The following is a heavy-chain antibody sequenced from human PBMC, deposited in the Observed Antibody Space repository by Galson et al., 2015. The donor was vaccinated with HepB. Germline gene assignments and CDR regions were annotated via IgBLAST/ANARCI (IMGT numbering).Heavy chain of an antibody. J-gene: IGHJ4*02. D-gene: IGHD4-23*01. CDR2: ISWNSYSI. CDR3: AKDYGGNSFYYFDY. V-gene: IGHV3-9*01. Sequence: SLRLSCSASGFTFDDYAMHWVRQAPGKGLEWVSGISWNSYSIGYADSVKGRFTISRDNTKNSLYLQMNSLRAEDTALYYCAKDYGGNSFYYFDYWGQGTLVTVSS. CDR1: GFTFDDYA.